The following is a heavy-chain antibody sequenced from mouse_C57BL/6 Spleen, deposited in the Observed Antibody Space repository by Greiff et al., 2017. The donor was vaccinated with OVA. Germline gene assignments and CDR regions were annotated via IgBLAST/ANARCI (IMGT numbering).Heavy chain of an antibody. CDR2: ISYDGSN. CDR3: ARDRYDGYPTPSDY. J-gene: IGHJ2*01. CDR1: GYSITSGYY. D-gene: IGHD2-3*01. Sequence: EVKVEESGPGLVKPSQSLSLTCSVTGYSITSGYYWNWIRQFPGNKLEWMGYISYDGSNNYNPSLKNRISITRDTSKNQFFLKLNSVTTEDTATYYCARDRYDGYPTPSDYWGQGTTLTVSS. V-gene: IGHV3-6*01.